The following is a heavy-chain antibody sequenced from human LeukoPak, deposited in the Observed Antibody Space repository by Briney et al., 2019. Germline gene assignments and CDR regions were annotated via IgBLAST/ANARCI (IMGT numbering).Heavy chain of an antibody. D-gene: IGHD3-10*01. CDR3: ARAGYYGSGSPLQIYYYGMDV. Sequence: SETLSLTCAVYGGSFSGYYWSWIRQPPGKGLEWIGEINHSGSTNYSPSLKSRVTISVDTSKNQFSLKLSSVTAADTAVYYCARAGYYGSGSPLQIYYYGMDVWGQGTTVTVSS. V-gene: IGHV4-34*01. J-gene: IGHJ6*02. CDR2: INHSGST. CDR1: GGSFSGYY.